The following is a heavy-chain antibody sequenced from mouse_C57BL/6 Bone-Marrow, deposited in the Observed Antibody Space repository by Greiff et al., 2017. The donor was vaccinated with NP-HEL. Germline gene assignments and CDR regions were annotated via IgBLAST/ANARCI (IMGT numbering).Heavy chain of an antibody. Sequence: EVKLVESGGGLVKPGGSLKLSCAASGFTFSSYAMSWVRQTPEKRLEWVATISDGGSYTYYPDNVKGRFTISRDNAKNNLYLQMSHLKSEDTAMYYCARDGYGSSYGYWGQGTTLTVSS. CDR1: GFTFSSYA. D-gene: IGHD1-1*01. V-gene: IGHV5-4*01. CDR3: ARDGYGSSYGY. CDR2: ISDGGSYT. J-gene: IGHJ2*01.